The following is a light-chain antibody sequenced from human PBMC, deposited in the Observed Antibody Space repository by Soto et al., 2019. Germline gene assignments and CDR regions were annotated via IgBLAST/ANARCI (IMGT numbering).Light chain of an antibody. J-gene: IGKJ3*01. V-gene: IGKV3-15*01. CDR2: GAS. Sequence: EIMKTQSPGTLSLSPGEGATLSCTASQSVNLNLAWYQQKPGQPPRLLLYGASTWATGIPVRFRGSGSGTELPLTISSLQSEDSAVYCCRQYKSWRRGTCGPGTKVEIK. CDR3: RQYKSWRRGT. CDR1: QSVNLN.